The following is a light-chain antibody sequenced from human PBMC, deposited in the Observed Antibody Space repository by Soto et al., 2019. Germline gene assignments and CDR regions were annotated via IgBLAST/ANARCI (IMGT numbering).Light chain of an antibody. J-gene: IGKJ1*01. CDR1: QSVRKN. Sequence: ETVMTQSPASLSVSPGERATLSCRASQSVRKNLAWYQHKPGQAPRLLIYDVSTRPTGIPAGFSGSGYGTAFTLSISSLQSEDFAVYYCQQYNDWPWTFGQGTKVEI. V-gene: IGKV3-15*01. CDR2: DVS. CDR3: QQYNDWPWT.